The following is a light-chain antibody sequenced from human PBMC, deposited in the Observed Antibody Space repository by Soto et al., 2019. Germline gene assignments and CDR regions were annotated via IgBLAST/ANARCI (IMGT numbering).Light chain of an antibody. CDR3: QQRNIWPPVT. V-gene: IGKV3D-20*02. J-gene: IGKJ5*01. CDR2: GAS. Sequence: EIVLTQSPGTLSLSPGDRATLSCRASQSFNINFLAWYQQKPGQAPRLLIYGASSRATGIPDRFSGSGSGTDFTLTISRLEPEDFAVYYCQQRNIWPPVTFGQGTRLEIK. CDR1: QSFNINF.